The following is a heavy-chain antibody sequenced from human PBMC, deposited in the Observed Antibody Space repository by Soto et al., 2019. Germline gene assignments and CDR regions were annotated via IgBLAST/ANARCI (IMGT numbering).Heavy chain of an antibody. V-gene: IGHV3-23*01. CDR1: GFTFSSYA. J-gene: IGHJ2*01. CDR2: ISGSGGST. Sequence: EVPLLESGGGLVQPGGSLRLSCAASGFTFSSYAMSWVRQATGKGLEWVSVISGSGGSTYYADSVKGRFTISRDNSKNTLYLQMNSLRAEDTAVYYCAKRTVGWYFDLWGRGTLVTVSS. D-gene: IGHD4-17*01. CDR3: AKRTVGWYFDL.